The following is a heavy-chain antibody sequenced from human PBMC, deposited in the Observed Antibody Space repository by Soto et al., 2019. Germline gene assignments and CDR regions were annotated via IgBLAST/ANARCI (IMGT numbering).Heavy chain of an antibody. CDR1: GDTLSFYS. Sequence: QVQLVQSGAEVKGPGSWVKVSCRALGDTLSFYSTTWVRQAPGLGLEWMGRVNPILSMSNYAQRFQGRVTMTADKSTSTAYMELSGLRSEDTAMYYCATSYGSGYRAFDYWGQGALVTVSS. CDR2: VNPILSMS. V-gene: IGHV1-69*04. CDR3: ATSYGSGYRAFDY. D-gene: IGHD3-10*01. J-gene: IGHJ4*02.